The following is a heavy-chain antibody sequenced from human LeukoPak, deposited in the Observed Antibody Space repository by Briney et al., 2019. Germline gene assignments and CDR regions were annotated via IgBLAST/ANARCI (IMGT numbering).Heavy chain of an antibody. CDR1: GFTFTSYS. D-gene: IGHD1-26*01. CDR3: AKGGKWDVTPFDY. J-gene: IGHJ4*02. V-gene: IGHV3-23*01. Sequence: GGSLRLSCAASGFTFTSYSMNWARQAPGKGLEWVSTISGGGGSTYYADSVKGRFTISRDNSKNTLYLQVNSLRAEDTAVYYCAKGGKWDVTPFDYWVRELWSPSPQ. CDR2: ISGGGGST.